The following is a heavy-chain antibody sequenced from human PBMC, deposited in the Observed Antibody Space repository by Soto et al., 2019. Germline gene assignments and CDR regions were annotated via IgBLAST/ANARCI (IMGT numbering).Heavy chain of an antibody. D-gene: IGHD6-13*01. Sequence: SETLSLTCTVSGGSISSVGYYWSWIRQHPGKGLELIGYIYYSGSTYYNPSLKSRVTISVDKSKNQFSLKLSSVTAADTALYYCARDTRLSAAHGNWFHXWGQGTLVTVSX. J-gene: IGHJ5*02. CDR3: ARDTRLSAAHGNWFHX. V-gene: IGHV4-31*03. CDR2: IYYSGST. CDR1: GGSISSVGYY.